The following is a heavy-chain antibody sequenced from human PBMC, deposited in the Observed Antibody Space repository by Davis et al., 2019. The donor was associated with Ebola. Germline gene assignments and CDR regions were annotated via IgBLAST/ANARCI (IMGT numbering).Heavy chain of an antibody. CDR3: AKGSGLYYYDSSGYSYYFDY. D-gene: IGHD3-22*01. J-gene: IGHJ4*02. V-gene: IGHV3-23*01. CDR1: GFTFSSYA. CDR2: ISGSGGST. Sequence: PGGSLRLSCAASGFTFSSYAMSWVRQAPGKGLEWVSAISGSGGSTYYADSVKGRFTISRDNSKNTLYLQMNSLRAEDTAVYYCAKGSGLYYYDSSGYSYYFDYWGQGTLVTVSS.